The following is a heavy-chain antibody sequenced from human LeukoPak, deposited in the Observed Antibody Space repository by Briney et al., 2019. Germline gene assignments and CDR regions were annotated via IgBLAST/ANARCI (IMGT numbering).Heavy chain of an antibody. D-gene: IGHD3-22*01. J-gene: IGHJ4*02. CDR1: GGTFSSYA. CDR3: ARESIDYYDSSGYYI. Sequence: GASVKVSCKASGGTFSSYAISWVRQAPGQGLEWMGGIIPIFGTANYAQKFQGRVTITTDESTSTAYMELSSLRSEDTAVYYCARESIDYYDSSGYYIWGQGTLVTVSS. V-gene: IGHV1-69*05. CDR2: IIPIFGTA.